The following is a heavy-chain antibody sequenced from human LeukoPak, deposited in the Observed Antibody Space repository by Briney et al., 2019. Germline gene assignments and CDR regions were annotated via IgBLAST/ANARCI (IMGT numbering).Heavy chain of an antibody. CDR3: ARGSGVEGYNWNDDAFDI. V-gene: IGHV3-33*01. J-gene: IGHJ3*02. Sequence: PGRSLRLSCAASGFTFSSYGMHWVRQAPGKGLEWVAVIWYDGSNKYYADSVKGRFTISRDNSKNTLYLQMNSLRAEDTAVYYCARGSGVEGYNWNDDAFDIWGQGTMVTVSS. D-gene: IGHD1-20*01. CDR1: GFTFSSYG. CDR2: IWYDGSNK.